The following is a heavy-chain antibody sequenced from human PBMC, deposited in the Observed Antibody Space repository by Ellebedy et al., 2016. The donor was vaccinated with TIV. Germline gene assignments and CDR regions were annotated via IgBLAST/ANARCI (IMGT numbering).Heavy chain of an antibody. CDR1: GFSISGSV. CDR2: TSFDGNK. CDR3: AREVHSSGRAGTFDY. V-gene: IGHV3-30*03. D-gene: IGHD3-22*01. Sequence: PGGSLRLSCSISGFSISGSVIHWVRLVPGKGLEWVALTSFDGNKLYADSVRGGSTVSRDTSKNTVFLQMDSLRVEDAAAYYCAREVHSSGRAGTFDYWGQGTQVTVSP. J-gene: IGHJ4*02.